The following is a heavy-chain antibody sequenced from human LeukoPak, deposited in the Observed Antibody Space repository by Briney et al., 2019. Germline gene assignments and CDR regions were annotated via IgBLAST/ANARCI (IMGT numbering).Heavy chain of an antibody. J-gene: IGHJ4*02. CDR2: ISSSSSYI. D-gene: IGHD3-3*01. V-gene: IGHV3-21*01. CDR1: GFTFSSYS. CDR3: ATRYDFSSGYYRVDPHYYFDY. Sequence: GGSLRLSCAASGFTFSSYSMNWVRQAPGKGLEWVSSISSSSSYIYYADSVKGRFTISRDNAKNSLYLQMNSLRAEDTAVYYCATRYDFSSGYYRVDPHYYFDYWGQGTLVTVSS.